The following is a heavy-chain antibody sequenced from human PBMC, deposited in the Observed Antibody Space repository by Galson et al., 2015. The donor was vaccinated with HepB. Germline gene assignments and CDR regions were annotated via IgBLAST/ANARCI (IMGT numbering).Heavy chain of an antibody. J-gene: IGHJ6*02. CDR3: AKDSIASSGAGWGMDV. V-gene: IGHV3-30*18. Sequence: SLRLSCAASGFTVNNNYMHWVRQAPGKGLEWLAFISNDGSVKHNANSVKGRFTISRDNSRNTLYLQMNSLRPEDTAVYYCAKDSIASSGAGWGMDVWGQGTTVTVSS. CDR2: ISNDGSVK. D-gene: IGHD2-21*01. CDR1: GFTVNNNY.